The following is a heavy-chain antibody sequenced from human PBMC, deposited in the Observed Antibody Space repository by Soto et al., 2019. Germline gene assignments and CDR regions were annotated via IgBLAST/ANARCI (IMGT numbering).Heavy chain of an antibody. CDR1: GGTFSSYA. J-gene: IGHJ6*02. V-gene: IGHV1-69*13. CDR2: IIPIFGTA. D-gene: IGHD6-13*01. CDR3: ARALAAAGPDYYYGMDV. Sequence: ASVKVSCKASGGTFSSYAISWVRQAPGQGLEWMGGIIPIFGTANYAQKFQGRVTITADESTSTAYMELSSPRSEDTAVYYCARALAAAGPDYYYGMDVWGQGTTVTVSS.